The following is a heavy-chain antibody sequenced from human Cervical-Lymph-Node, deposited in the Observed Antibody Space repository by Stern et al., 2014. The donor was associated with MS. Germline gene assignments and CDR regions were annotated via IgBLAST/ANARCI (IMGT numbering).Heavy chain of an antibody. V-gene: IGHV3-33*01. J-gene: IGHJ4*02. CDR1: GFTFSSYG. CDR2: IWYDGSNK. D-gene: IGHD3-3*01. CDR3: ARVAYDFWSGYAFDY. Sequence: VQLVESGGGVVQPGRSLRLSCAASGFTFSSYGMHWVRQAPGKGLEWVAGIWYDGSNKYYADSVKGRFTISRDNSKNTLYLQMNSLRAEDTAVYYCARVAYDFWSGYAFDYWGQGTLVTVSS.